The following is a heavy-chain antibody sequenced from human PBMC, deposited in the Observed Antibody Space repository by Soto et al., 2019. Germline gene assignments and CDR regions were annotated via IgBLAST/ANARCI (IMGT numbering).Heavy chain of an antibody. J-gene: IGHJ6*02. CDR3: TREPSGLDV. Sequence: EVQLVESGGGVVQPGGSLRLSCAASGFAFSGYSMNWVRQAPGKGLEWVSYISSDSSTIYYPDSVKGRFTISRDNVQNLLYLEMNSLRAEDTAVYYCTREPSGLDVWGQGTTGTVSS. CDR2: ISSDSSTI. CDR1: GFAFSGYS. V-gene: IGHV3-48*01.